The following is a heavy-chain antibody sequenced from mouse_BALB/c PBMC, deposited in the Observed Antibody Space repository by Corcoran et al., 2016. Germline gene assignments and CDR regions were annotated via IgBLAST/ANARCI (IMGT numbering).Heavy chain of an antibody. CDR3: ARLDANGAY. Sequence: QIQLVQSGPELKKPGETVKISCKASGYTFTNYGMNWVKQAPGKGLKWMGWINTYTGEPTYAADFKGRFAFSLETSASTAYLQINNLKNEDMATYFCARLDANGAYWGQGTLVTVSA. D-gene: IGHD6-1*01. J-gene: IGHJ3*01. CDR2: INTYTGEP. V-gene: IGHV9-1*02. CDR1: GYTFTNYG.